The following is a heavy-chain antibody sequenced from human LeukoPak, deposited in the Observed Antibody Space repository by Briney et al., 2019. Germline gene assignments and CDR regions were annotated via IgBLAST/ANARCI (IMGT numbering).Heavy chain of an antibody. J-gene: IGHJ3*02. Sequence: ASVKVSCKASGYTFTSYDISWVRQAPGQGLEWMGRIIPILGIANYAQKFQGRVTITADKSTSTAYMELSSLRSEDTAVYYCARESSALDAFDIWGQGTMVTVSS. D-gene: IGHD2-2*01. CDR1: GYTFTSYD. CDR2: IIPILGIA. CDR3: ARESSALDAFDI. V-gene: IGHV1-69*04.